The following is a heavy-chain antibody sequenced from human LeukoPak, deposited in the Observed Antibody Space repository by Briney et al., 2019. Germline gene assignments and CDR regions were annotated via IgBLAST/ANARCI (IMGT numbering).Heavy chain of an antibody. D-gene: IGHD4-23*01. CDR1: RDSVSSNSAA. J-gene: IGHJ6*02. Sequence: SQTLSLTCAISRDSVSSNSAAWNWFRQSPSRGLEWLGRTYYRSQWYNDYALSVKSRITINPDTSKNQFSLQLNSVTPEDTAVYYCGRSYGGTYSYYGMDVWGQGTTVTVSS. V-gene: IGHV6-1*01. CDR3: GRSYGGTYSYYGMDV. CDR2: TYYRSQWYN.